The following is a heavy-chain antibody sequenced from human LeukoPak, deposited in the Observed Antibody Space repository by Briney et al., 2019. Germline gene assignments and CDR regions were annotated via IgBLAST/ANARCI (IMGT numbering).Heavy chain of an antibody. Sequence: GASVKVSCKASGGTFSSYAISWVRQAPGQGLEWMGGIIPIFGTANYAQKSQGRVTITTDESTSTAYMELSSLRSEDTAVYYCARWSGPVIGRYYFDYWGQGTLVTVSS. V-gene: IGHV1-69*05. D-gene: IGHD3-3*01. J-gene: IGHJ4*02. CDR2: IIPIFGTA. CDR3: ARWSGPVIGRYYFDY. CDR1: GGTFSSYA.